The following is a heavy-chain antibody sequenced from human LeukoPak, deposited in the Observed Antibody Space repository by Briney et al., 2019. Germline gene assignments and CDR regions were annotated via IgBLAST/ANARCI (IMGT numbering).Heavy chain of an antibody. CDR2: IHDSGST. CDR3: ARLDAAAGRYLQFFY. Sequence: SETLSLTCTVSGGSISNYYWSWIRQSPEKGLEWIGYIHDSGSTNYNPSLKSRVAISVDTSKNQFSLKLSSVTAADTAVYYCARLDAAAGRYLQFFYWGQGTLVTVSS. V-gene: IGHV4-59*08. J-gene: IGHJ4*02. CDR1: GGSISNYY. D-gene: IGHD5-24*01.